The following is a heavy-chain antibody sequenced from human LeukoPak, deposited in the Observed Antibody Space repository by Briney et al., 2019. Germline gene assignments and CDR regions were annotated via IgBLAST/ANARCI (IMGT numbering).Heavy chain of an antibody. CDR2: ISIDGAKT. Sequence: PGGSPGDSCGPSGFTFNNFAMPWVRQAPGKGLEWVAVISIDGAKTYSADSVKGRFTISRDNSKKTLYLKMNTVRAEDTAVYYCAKGEGGSSSWYDFYDYGMDVWGKGTTVTVSS. D-gene: IGHD2-2*01. V-gene: IGHV3-30*18. J-gene: IGHJ6*04. CDR1: GFTFNNFA. CDR3: AKGEGGSSSWYDFYDYGMDV.